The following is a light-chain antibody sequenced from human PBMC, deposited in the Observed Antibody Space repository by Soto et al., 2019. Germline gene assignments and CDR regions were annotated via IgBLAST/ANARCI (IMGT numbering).Light chain of an antibody. CDR2: LGS. CDR3: MQALRASPT. J-gene: IGKJ1*01. CDR1: QSLLGTNGHNS. V-gene: IGKV2-28*01. Sequence: DIVMTQSPLSLPVTPGEPASISCRSSQSLLGTNGHNSLDWYLQKPGQYPQLLIYLGSNRASGVPDRLSDRGSGTDFTLKISRVEAQDVGFDHCMQALRASPTFGQETHVATK.